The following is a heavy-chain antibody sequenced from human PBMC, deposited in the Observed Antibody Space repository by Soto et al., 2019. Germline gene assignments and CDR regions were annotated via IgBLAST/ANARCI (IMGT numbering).Heavy chain of an antibody. V-gene: IGHV3-48*03. CDR2: LSSSGSTI. Sequence: GSLRLSCAASGFTFSNYEMNWVRQAPGKGLEWVSYLSSSGSTIYYGDSVKGRFTISRDNAKNSLYLQMNSLRAEDTAVYYCARGAVADRYYYGMDVWGQGTTVTVSS. CDR1: GFTFSNYE. CDR3: ARGAVADRYYYGMDV. J-gene: IGHJ6*02. D-gene: IGHD6-19*01.